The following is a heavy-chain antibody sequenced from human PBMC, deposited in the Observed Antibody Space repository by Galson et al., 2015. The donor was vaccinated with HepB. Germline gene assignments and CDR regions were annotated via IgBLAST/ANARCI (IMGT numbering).Heavy chain of an antibody. D-gene: IGHD6-6*01. V-gene: IGHV5-51*01. CDR2: IYPADSDT. CDR3: ARHDTTSSLPYWYFDL. J-gene: IGHJ2*01. Sequence: QSGAEVKKPGESLKISCKGSGYSFTTYWIGWVRQMPGKGLEWMGIIYPADSDTKYSPSFQGQVTISVDKSISTAYLQWSSLKASDTAMYYCARHDTTSSLPYWYFDLWGRGTLVTVSS. CDR1: GYSFTTYW.